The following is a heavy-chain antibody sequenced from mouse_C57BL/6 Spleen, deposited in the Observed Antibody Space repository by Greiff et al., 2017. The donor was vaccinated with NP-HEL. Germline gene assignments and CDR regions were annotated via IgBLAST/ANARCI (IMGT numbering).Heavy chain of an antibody. D-gene: IGHD2-5*01. V-gene: IGHV1-69*01. CDR1: GYTFTSYW. CDR2: IDPSDSYT. J-gene: IGHJ2*01. Sequence: QVQLQQPGAELVMPGASVKLSCKASGYTFTSYWMHWVKQRPGQGLEWIGEIDPSDSYTNYNQKFKGKSTLTVDKSSSTAYMQLSSLTSEDSAVYDCARNSYYSNYDYWGQGTTLTVSS. CDR3: ARNSYYSNYDY.